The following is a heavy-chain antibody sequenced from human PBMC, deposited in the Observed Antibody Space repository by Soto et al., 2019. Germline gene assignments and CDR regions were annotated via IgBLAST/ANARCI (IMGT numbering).Heavy chain of an antibody. CDR3: ASRGALGSWYLGLFDFDY. Sequence: GGSLRLSCAASGFTFDSYWMSWVRQAPGKGLEWVATIKQDGSGKYQLDCVKGRLTTSRDNAKNSLYLQMNSLRAEDTAVYYCASRGALGSWYLGLFDFDYWGQGTLVTVSS. D-gene: IGHD6-13*01. CDR2: IKQDGSGK. V-gene: IGHV3-7*01. J-gene: IGHJ4*02. CDR1: GFTFDSYW.